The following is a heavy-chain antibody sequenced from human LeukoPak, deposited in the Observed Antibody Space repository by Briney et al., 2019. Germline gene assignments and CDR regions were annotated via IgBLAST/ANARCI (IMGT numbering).Heavy chain of an antibody. J-gene: IGHJ4*02. V-gene: IGHV4-4*07. CDR2: IYTSGST. CDR1: GGSISSYY. Sequence: SETLSLTCTVSGGSISSYYWSWIRQPAGKGLEWIGRIYTSGSTNYNPSLKSRVTMSVDTSKNQFSLKLSSVTAADTAVNYCAREGRYYYDSSGYYGRFDYWGQGTLVTVSS. D-gene: IGHD3-22*01. CDR3: AREGRYYYDSSGYYGRFDY.